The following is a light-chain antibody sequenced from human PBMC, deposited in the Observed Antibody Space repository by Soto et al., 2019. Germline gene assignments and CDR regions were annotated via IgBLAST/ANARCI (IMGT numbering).Light chain of an antibody. CDR3: QQYNGYWT. V-gene: IGKV1-5*03. CDR1: QSISNS. CDR2: EAS. Sequence: DIQMTQSPSTLAASVGDRVTLTCRASQSISNSLAWYQQKPGKAPKLLIYEASRLKSGVPSRFSGSGSGTEYTLTISSLQPDDFATYYCQQYNGYWTFGQGTKVEIK. J-gene: IGKJ1*01.